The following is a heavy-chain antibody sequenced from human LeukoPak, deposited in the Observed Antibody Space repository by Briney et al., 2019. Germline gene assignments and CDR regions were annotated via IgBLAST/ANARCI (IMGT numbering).Heavy chain of an antibody. D-gene: IGHD2-15*01. CDR2: IYYSGST. CDR3: ARVWGLGGGSCFDY. V-gene: IGHV4-31*03. J-gene: IGHJ4*02. CDR1: GYSISSGGYY. Sequence: SETLSLTCTVSGYSISSGGYYWSWIRQHPGKGLEWIGYIYYSGSTYYNPSLKSRVTISVDTSKNQFSLKLSSVTAADTAVYYCARVWGLGGGSCFDYWGQGTLVTVSS.